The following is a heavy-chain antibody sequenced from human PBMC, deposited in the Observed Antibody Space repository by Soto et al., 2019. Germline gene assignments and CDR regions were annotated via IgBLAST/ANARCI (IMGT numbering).Heavy chain of an antibody. V-gene: IGHV3-23*01. Sequence: GGSLRLSCAASGFTFSSYAMSWVRQAPGKGLEWVSAISGSGGSTYYADSVKGRFTISRDNSKNTLYLQMNSLRAEDTAVYYCAKDLPTYYYDSSGYNDAFDIWGQGTMVTVSS. CDR1: GFTFSSYA. CDR3: AKDLPTYYYDSSGYNDAFDI. D-gene: IGHD3-22*01. J-gene: IGHJ3*02. CDR2: ISGSGGST.